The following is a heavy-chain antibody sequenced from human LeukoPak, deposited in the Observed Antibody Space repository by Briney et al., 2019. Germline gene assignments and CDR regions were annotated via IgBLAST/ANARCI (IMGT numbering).Heavy chain of an antibody. CDR1: GGTFSSYA. CDR2: IIPILGIA. CDR3: AREKYSSSWYPNGYYYYGMDV. Sequence: SVKVSCKASGGTFSSYAISWVRQAPGQGLEWMGRIIPILGIANYAQKFQGRVTITADKSTSTAYMELSSLRSEDTAVYYCAREKYSSSWYPNGYYYYGMDVWGQGTTVTVSS. J-gene: IGHJ6*02. V-gene: IGHV1-69*04. D-gene: IGHD6-13*01.